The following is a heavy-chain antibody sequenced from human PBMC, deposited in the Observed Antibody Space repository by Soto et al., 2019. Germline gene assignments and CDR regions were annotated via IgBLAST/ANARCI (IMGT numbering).Heavy chain of an antibody. CDR3: AMDYGDRPEYFKH. J-gene: IGHJ1*01. D-gene: IGHD4-17*01. V-gene: IGHV1-18*04. Sequence: QVQLVQSGPDLKRPGASMKVSCKASGYTFTSYGISWVRQAPGQGLEWMAWISPLKGRTQYSQKAQGRVTLSTDTSSNTAYMEITTLRVDDTAVYYCAMDYGDRPEYFKHWGQGTLVTFS. CDR2: ISPLKGRT. CDR1: GYTFTSYG.